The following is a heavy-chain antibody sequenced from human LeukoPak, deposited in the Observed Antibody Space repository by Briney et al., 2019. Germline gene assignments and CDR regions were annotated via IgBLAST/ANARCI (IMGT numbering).Heavy chain of an antibody. CDR1: GFSFSDYY. CDR2: ISGSGDHI. CDR3: ASAYGVLGAFNV. Sequence: GGSLRLSCAASGFSFSDYYMTWIRQAPGKGLEWVSYISGSGDHIYYGDSVRGRFTISRDNAKNSLSLQMNSLRADDTAIYYCASAYGVLGAFNVWGQGTMVSVSS. J-gene: IGHJ3*01. D-gene: IGHD4-17*01. V-gene: IGHV3-11*01.